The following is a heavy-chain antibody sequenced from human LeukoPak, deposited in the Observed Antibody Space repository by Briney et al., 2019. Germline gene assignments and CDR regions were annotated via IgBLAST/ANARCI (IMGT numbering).Heavy chain of an antibody. CDR2: IYHSGST. V-gene: IGHV4-30-2*01. CDR3: ARGNLRFLEWLSGAPFDY. J-gene: IGHJ4*02. CDR1: GGSISSGGYY. Sequence: SETLSLTCTVSGGSISSGGYYWSWIRQPPGKGLEWIGYIYHSGSTYYNPSLKSRVTISVDRSKNQFSLKLSSVTAADTAVYYCARGNLRFLEWLSGAPFDYWGQGTLVTVSS. D-gene: IGHD3-3*01.